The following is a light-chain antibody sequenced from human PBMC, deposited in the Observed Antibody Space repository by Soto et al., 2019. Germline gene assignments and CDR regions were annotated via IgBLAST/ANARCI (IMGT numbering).Light chain of an antibody. J-gene: IGLJ2*01. V-gene: IGLV5-45*01. Sequence: QLVLTQPTSLSASPGASASLTCTLRSDINVGASRIFWYQQKPGGPPQFLLKYRSDSDKQQGAGVPSRFSGSKDASANAGILLISGLQSEDEADYYCKIWHSGAWVFGGGTKLTVL. CDR1: SDINVGASR. CDR3: KIWHSGAWV. CDR2: YRSDSDK.